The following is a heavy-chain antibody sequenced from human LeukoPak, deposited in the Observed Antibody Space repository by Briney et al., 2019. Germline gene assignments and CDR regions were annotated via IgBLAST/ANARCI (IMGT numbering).Heavy chain of an antibody. J-gene: IGHJ5*02. D-gene: IGHD2-2*02. CDR2: ISGTGSST. Sequence: GGSLRLSCAASGFTFSHFWMSWVRQAPGKGLEWVSTISGTGSSTYYADSAKGRFTISRDNSKDTLFLQLNSLTAADTAMYFCAKASVAIPQYCNSWGQGTLVTVSS. CDR1: GFTFSHFW. V-gene: IGHV3-23*01. CDR3: AKASVAIPQYCNS.